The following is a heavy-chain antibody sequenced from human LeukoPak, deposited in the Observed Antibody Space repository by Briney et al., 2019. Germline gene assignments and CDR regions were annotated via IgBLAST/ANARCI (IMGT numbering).Heavy chain of an antibody. J-gene: IGHJ4*02. CDR1: GFPLSSYA. CDR2: ISSSSSYI. Sequence: GGSLRLSCAASGFPLSSYAMSWVRQGPGKGLEWVSSISSSSSYIYYADSVKGRFTISRDNAKNSLYLQMNSLRAEDTAVYYCARGNYDFWNGYPVWGYWGQGTLVTVSS. D-gene: IGHD3-3*01. V-gene: IGHV3-21*01. CDR3: ARGNYDFWNGYPVWGY.